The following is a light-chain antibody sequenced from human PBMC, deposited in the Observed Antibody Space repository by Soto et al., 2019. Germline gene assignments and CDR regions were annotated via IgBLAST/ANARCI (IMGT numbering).Light chain of an antibody. CDR3: HQYETSAQT. Sequence: IVLTQSPVTLSLSPGESATLSCRASQSVISGYLAWYQQKPGQSPRLLIFGASRRATGIPQRFSGSGSGTHFTLTLTSLEPEDVAVYYCHQYETSAQTFGQGTNVESK. V-gene: IGKV3-20*01. CDR2: GAS. J-gene: IGKJ1*01. CDR1: QSVISGY.